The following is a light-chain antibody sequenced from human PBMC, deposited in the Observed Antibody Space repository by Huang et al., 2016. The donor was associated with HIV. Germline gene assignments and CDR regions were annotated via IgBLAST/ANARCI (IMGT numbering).Light chain of an antibody. V-gene: IGKV3-20*01. CDR1: QSVNY. Sequence: EIVLTQSPGTLSLSPGERATLSCRASQSVNYLAWYQQKPGQAPRLLIYGASSRATGIPDRFSGSGSGTDFTLTISRLEPEDFAVYNRQQYGSPPTFGGGTKVEIK. J-gene: IGKJ4*01. CDR2: GAS. CDR3: QQYGSPPT.